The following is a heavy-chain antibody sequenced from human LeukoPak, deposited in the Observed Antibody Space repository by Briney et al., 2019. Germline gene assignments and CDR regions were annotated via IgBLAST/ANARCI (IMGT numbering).Heavy chain of an antibody. V-gene: IGHV5-51*01. D-gene: IGHD4-17*01. CDR1: GYRFTSYW. CDR3: GRGHGDYGGTFDY. CDR2: IYPGDSDT. J-gene: IGHJ4*02. Sequence: GESLQISCKGSGYRFTSYWIGWVRPMPGKGLEWMGIIYPGDSDTRYSPSFQGQVTISADKSISTAYLQWSSLKASDTAMYYCGRGHGDYGGTFDYWGQGTLVTVSS.